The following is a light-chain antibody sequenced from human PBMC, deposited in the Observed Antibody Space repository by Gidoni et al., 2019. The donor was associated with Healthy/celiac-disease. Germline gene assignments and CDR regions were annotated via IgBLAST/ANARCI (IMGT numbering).Light chain of an antibody. V-gene: IGLV1-40*01. CDR2: GKS. CDR3: QSYDSSLSGCVV. J-gene: IGLJ2*01. Sequence: QSVLTQPPSVSGAPRPRVTISCTGSSSNIGAGYDVHGYQQLPGTAPKLLIYGKSNRPSGVPDRFSGSKSGTSASLAITGLQAEDEADYYCQSYDSSLSGCVVFGGGTKLTVL. CDR1: SSNIGAGYD.